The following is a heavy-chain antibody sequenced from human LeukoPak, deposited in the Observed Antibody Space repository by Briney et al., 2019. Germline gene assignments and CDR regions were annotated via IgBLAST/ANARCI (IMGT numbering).Heavy chain of an antibody. V-gene: IGHV1-18*01. Sequence: ASVKVSCEASGYTFTSYDISWVRQAPGQGLEWMGWISTYNGNTNYAQNFQGRVTMTTDTSTSTAYMELRSLRSDDTAVYYCARDLTIAAAGTYGYWGQGTLVTVSS. CDR2: ISTYNGNT. D-gene: IGHD6-13*01. CDR3: ARDLTIAAAGTYGY. J-gene: IGHJ4*02. CDR1: GYTFTSYD.